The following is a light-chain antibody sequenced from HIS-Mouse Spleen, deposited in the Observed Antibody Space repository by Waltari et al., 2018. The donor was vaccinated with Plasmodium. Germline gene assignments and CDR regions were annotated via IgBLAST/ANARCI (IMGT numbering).Light chain of an antibody. CDR2: DDR. Sequence: SYVLTQPPSVSVAPGQTARITCGGNNIGSKSVHWYQQKPGQAPVLVVYDDRDRPSVIPERFPGANSGTTATLTFSRVEAGDEADYYCQVWDSSSDHPVFGGGTKLTVL. V-gene: IGLV3-21*02. J-gene: IGLJ2*01. CDR3: QVWDSSSDHPV. CDR1: NIGSKS.